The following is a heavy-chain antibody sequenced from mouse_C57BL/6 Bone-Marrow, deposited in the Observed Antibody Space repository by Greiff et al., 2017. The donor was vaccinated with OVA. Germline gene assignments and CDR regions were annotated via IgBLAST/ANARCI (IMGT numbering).Heavy chain of an antibody. Sequence: EVQRVESGGDLVKPGGSLKLSCAASGFTFSSYGMSWVRQTPDKRLEWVATISSGGSYTYYPDSVKGRFTISRDNAKNTLYLQMSSLKSEDTAMYYCARRMGRGSSSSGFAYWGQGTRVTVSA. V-gene: IGHV5-6*01. CDR2: ISSGGSYT. CDR3: ARRMGRGSSSSGFAY. CDR1: GFTFSSYG. J-gene: IGHJ3*01. D-gene: IGHD1-1*01.